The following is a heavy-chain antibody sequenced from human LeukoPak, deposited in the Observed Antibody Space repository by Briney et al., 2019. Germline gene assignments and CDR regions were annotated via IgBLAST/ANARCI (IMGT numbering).Heavy chain of an antibody. CDR1: GGSFSGYY. J-gene: IGHJ3*02. CDR3: ASKVNCSGGRCPTGAFDI. D-gene: IGHD2-15*01. Sequence: SETLSLTCAVYGGSFSGYYWSWIRQPPGKGLEWIGEMYHSGSTNSNPSLKSRVTISVDKSRNQFSLKLSSVTAADTAVCYCASKVNCSGGRCPTGAFDIWGQGTMVTVSS. CDR2: MYHSGST. V-gene: IGHV4-34*01.